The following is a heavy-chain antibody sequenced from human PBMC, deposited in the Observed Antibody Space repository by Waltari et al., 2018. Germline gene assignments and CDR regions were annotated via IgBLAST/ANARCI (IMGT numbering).Heavy chain of an antibody. Sequence: QVQLVQSGAEVKKPGASVKVSCKASGYTFTGYYMHWVRQAPGQGLEWMGRINPNRGGTNYAQKFQGRVTMTRETSISTAYMELSRLRSDDTAVYYCARGNSITMIVVVLDFDYWGQGTLVTVSS. V-gene: IGHV1-2*06. CDR1: GYTFTGYY. D-gene: IGHD3-22*01. CDR3: ARGNSITMIVVVLDFDY. CDR2: INPNRGGT. J-gene: IGHJ4*02.